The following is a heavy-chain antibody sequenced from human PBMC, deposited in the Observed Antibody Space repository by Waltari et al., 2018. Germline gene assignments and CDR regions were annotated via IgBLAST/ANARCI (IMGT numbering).Heavy chain of an antibody. J-gene: IGHJ4*02. Sequence: EVQLLASGGGLVQPGGSLRRACVASGFTLSSYAMTWVRQAPGKGPEWVSAISPAGDSIDYRDSVKGRFTISRDNSRNMLYLQMNSLRVEDAALYYCAKNAALGQAFFDYWGQGTLVTVSS. CDR2: ISPAGDSI. D-gene: IGHD7-27*01. V-gene: IGHV3-23*01. CDR3: AKNAALGQAFFDY. CDR1: GFTLSSYA.